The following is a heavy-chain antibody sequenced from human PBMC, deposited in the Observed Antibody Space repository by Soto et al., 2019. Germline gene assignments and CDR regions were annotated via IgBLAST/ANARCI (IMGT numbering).Heavy chain of an antibody. Sequence: VQLVESGGGLVQPGGSLRLSCAASGFTFSNYNMNWVRQAPGKGLEWVSYISSRSSTIYYADSVKGRVTISRDNAKNSLYLQMNSLRDEDTAVYYCARDCGKGYGMDVWGQGTTVTVSS. J-gene: IGHJ6*02. CDR1: GFTFSNYN. CDR3: ARDCGKGYGMDV. V-gene: IGHV3-48*02. CDR2: ISSRSSTI.